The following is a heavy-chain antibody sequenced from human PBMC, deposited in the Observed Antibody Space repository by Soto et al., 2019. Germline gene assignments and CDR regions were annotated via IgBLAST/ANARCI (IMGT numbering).Heavy chain of an antibody. V-gene: IGHV3-23*01. Sequence: EVQVLQSGGGLVQPGGSLRLSCAASGLTFSGVAMSWVRQAPGKGLEWVATIHGSGAITNYADSVRGRFTISRDNSKDTMYLQLNTLRVEATAVYYCAKDKGPGSYTNWCFDVWGRGTLVTVSS. J-gene: IGHJ2*01. CDR3: AKDKGPGSYTNWCFDV. CDR2: IHGSGAIT. CDR1: GLTFSGVA. D-gene: IGHD3-10*01.